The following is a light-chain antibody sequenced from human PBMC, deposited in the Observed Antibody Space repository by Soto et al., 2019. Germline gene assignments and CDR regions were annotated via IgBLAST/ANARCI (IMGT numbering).Light chain of an antibody. CDR1: SSEVGGYKY. V-gene: IGLV2-8*01. CDR3: SSYAGSNNYV. Sequence: QSALTQPPSASGSPGQSVTISCTGTSSEVGGYKYVSWYQQHPGKAPKLMIYEVSKRPSGVPDRFSGSKSGNTASLTVSGLQAEDEADYYCSSYAGSNNYVFGTGTKVTVL. J-gene: IGLJ1*01. CDR2: EVS.